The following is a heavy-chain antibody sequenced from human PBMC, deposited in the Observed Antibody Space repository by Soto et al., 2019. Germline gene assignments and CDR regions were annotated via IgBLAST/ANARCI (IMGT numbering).Heavy chain of an antibody. V-gene: IGHV3-74*01. CDR3: AWFRYSAYDPAKYY. CDR1: GFTFSSYW. CDR2: INSDGSVT. D-gene: IGHD5-12*01. Sequence: QLVESGGGLVQPGGSLRLSCAASGFTFSSYWMPWVRQAPGKGLVWVSRINSDGSVTNYADSVKGRFTISRDNVKNTLYLQMNSLGAEDTAVYYGAWFRYSAYDPAKYYWGQGALVTVSS. J-gene: IGHJ4*02.